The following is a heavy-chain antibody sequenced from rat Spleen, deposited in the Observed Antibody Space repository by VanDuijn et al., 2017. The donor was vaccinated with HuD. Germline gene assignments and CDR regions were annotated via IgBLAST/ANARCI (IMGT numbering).Heavy chain of an antibody. Sequence: EVQLVESGGGLVQPGRSLKLSCAASGFTFSNYGMAWVRQAPTKGLEWVATISPKGGSTHYRDSVKDRFTISRDNAKSTLYLQMDSLRSEDTASYYCARQSYPSIEDAWGQGASVTVSS. D-gene: IGHD1-4*01. J-gene: IGHJ4*01. CDR3: ARQSYPSIEDA. V-gene: IGHV5-29*01. CDR2: ISPKGGST. CDR1: GFTFSNYG.